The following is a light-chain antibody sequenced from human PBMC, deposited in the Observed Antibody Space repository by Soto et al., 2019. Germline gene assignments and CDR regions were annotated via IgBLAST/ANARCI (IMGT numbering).Light chain of an antibody. CDR2: EVN. CDR1: SSDVGGYNY. V-gene: IGLV2-8*01. J-gene: IGLJ1*01. Sequence: QSVLTQPPSASGSPGQSVTISCTGSSSDVGGYNYVSWYQQHPGKAPKILIYEVNKRASGVPDRFFGSKSGNTASLTVSGLQPEDEAEYHCSPYAGTYYVFGTGTKVTVL. CDR3: SPYAGTYYV.